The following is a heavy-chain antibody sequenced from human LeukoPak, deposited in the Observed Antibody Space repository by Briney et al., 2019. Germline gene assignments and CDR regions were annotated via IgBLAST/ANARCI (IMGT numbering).Heavy chain of an antibody. CDR2: IIPIFGTA. J-gene: IGHJ6*02. Sequence: SVKVSCKASGGTFSSYAISWVRQAPGQGLEWMGGIIPIFGTANYAQKFQGRVTITADESTSTAYMELSSLRSEDTAVYYCARRGPDYYDSSGYLPHYYGMDVWGQGTTATVSS. V-gene: IGHV1-69*13. CDR1: GGTFSSYA. CDR3: ARRGPDYYDSSGYLPHYYGMDV. D-gene: IGHD3-22*01.